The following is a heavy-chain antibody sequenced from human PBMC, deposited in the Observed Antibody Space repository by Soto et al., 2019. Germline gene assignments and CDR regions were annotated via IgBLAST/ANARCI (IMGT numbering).Heavy chain of an antibody. CDR3: TTDPPPGITIFGVVTRFDY. Sequence: GGSVKLSCAASGFTLSNAWMSWVRQAPGKGREWVGRIKSKTDGGTTDYAAAVKGRFTISRDDSKNTLYLQMNSLKTEDTAVYYCTTDPPPGITIFGVVTRFDYWGQGTMVTVSS. J-gene: IGHJ4*02. D-gene: IGHD3-3*01. CDR1: GFTLSNAW. CDR2: IKSKTDGGTT. V-gene: IGHV3-15*01.